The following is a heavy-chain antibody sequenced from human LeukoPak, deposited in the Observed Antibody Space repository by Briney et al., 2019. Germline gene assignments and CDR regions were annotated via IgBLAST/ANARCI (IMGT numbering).Heavy chain of an antibody. CDR1: GFTFSSYA. J-gene: IGHJ3*02. Sequence: PGGSLRLSCAASGFTFSSYAMSWVRQAPGKGLEWDSAISGSGGSTYYADSVKGRFTISRDNSKNTLYLQMNSLRAEDTAVYYCAKDRSYYYDSSGYYPDAFDIWGQGTMVTVSS. CDR3: AKDRSYYYDSSGYYPDAFDI. D-gene: IGHD3-22*01. CDR2: ISGSGGST. V-gene: IGHV3-23*01.